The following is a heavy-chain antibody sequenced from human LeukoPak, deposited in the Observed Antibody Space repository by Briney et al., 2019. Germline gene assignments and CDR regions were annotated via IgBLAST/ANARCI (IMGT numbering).Heavy chain of an antibody. J-gene: IGHJ6*03. CDR2: ISGSGGST. D-gene: IGHD3-16*01. V-gene: IGHV3-23*01. CDR1: GFTFSSYG. Sequence: PGGSLRLSCAASGFTFSSYGMSWVRQAPGKGLEWVSAISGSGGSTYYADSVKGRFTISRDSSKNTLYLQMNSLRAEDTAVYYCAKDGLIDAYYYYYMDVWGKGTTVTISS. CDR3: AKDGLIDAYYYYYMDV.